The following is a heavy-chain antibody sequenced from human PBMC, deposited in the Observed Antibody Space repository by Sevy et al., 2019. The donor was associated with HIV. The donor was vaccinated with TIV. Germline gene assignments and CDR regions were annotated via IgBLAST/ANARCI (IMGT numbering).Heavy chain of an antibody. Sequence: SETLSLTCTVSGGSISSYYWSWIRQPPGKGLEWIGYIYYSGSTNYNPSLKSRVTISVDTSKNQFSLKLGSVTAADTAVYYCARGVGAADYYFDYWGQGTLVTVSS. CDR3: ARGVGAADYYFDY. CDR1: GGSISSYY. CDR2: IYYSGST. D-gene: IGHD1-26*01. J-gene: IGHJ4*02. V-gene: IGHV4-59*01.